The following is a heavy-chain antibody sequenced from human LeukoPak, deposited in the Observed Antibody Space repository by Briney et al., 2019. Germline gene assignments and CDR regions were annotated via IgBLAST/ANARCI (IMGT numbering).Heavy chain of an antibody. J-gene: IGHJ4*02. CDR3: AKGGSSSSSLGYFDY. V-gene: IGHV3-9*03. CDR2: ISWNSGSI. D-gene: IGHD6-6*01. Sequence: GRSLRLSCAASGFTFDDYAMHWVRQAPGKGLEWVSGISWNSGSIGYADSVKGRFTISRDNAKNYLYLQMNSLRAEDMALYYCAKGGSSSSSLGYFDYWGQGTLVTVSS. CDR1: GFTFDDYA.